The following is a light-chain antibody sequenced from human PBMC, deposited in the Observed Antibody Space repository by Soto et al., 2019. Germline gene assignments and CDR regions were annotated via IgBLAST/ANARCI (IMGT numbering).Light chain of an antibody. CDR1: QSGSRNN. CDR3: QQHGSSPRP. Sequence: EGVLTQSPGTLALSPGERAILSCRASQSGSRNNLGWYQQKPGQAPRVLMYSAFSRTGGTPDRFSGSGTGTDFTLTISGLEPEDFAVYYCQQHGSSPRPFGQGTKVEIK. CDR2: SAF. V-gene: IGKV3-20*01. J-gene: IGKJ1*01.